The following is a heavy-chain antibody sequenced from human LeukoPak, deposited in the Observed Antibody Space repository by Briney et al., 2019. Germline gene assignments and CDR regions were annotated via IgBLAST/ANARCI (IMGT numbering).Heavy chain of an antibody. V-gene: IGHV4-59*01. Sequence: SETLSLTCTVSGGSISSYYWSWIRQPPGKGLEWIGYISYSGSTNYNPSLKSRVTMSVDTSKNQFSLKLSSVTAADTAVYYCARDGHDFWSGSYYYYMDVWGKGTTVTVSS. D-gene: IGHD3-3*01. CDR1: GGSISSYY. CDR2: ISYSGST. CDR3: ARDGHDFWSGSYYYYMDV. J-gene: IGHJ6*03.